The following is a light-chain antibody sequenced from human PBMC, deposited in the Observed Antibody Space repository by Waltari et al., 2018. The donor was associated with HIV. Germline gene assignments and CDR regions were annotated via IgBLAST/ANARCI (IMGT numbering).Light chain of an antibody. J-gene: IGKJ2*01. CDR1: QNLANS. Sequence: DIQMTQSPSALSASVGDRVTITCLSSQNLANSVNWYRQKVGEAPKHLGFVATTLQSGVPSRFSASGSGTEFTLTIASLEPEDFAMYCCQQTYSTPPYTFGQGTK. V-gene: IGKV1-39*01. CDR2: VAT. CDR3: QQTYSTPPYT.